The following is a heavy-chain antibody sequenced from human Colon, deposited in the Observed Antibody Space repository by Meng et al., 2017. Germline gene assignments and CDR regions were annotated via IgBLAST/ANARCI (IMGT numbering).Heavy chain of an antibody. J-gene: IGHJ3*02. V-gene: IGHV3-64*01. CDR1: GFTFSSYA. CDR2: ISSNEGST. CDR3: ARDQGSGWYFDHDAFDI. Sequence: GESLKISCAASGFTFSSYAMHWVRQAPGKGLEYVSAISSNEGSTYYANSVKGRFTISRDNSKNTLYLQMGSLRAEDMAVYYCARDQGSGWYFDHDAFDIWGQGTMVTVSS. D-gene: IGHD6-19*01.